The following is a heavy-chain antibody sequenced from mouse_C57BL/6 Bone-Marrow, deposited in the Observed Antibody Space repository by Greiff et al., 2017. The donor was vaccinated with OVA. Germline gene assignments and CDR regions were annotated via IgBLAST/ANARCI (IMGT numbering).Heavy chain of an antibody. CDR1: CYTFTSYW. J-gene: IGHJ3*01. CDR2: LHPSDSDT. CDR3: AIGPGAY. Sequence: VQLQQPGAELVKPGASVKVSCKASCYTFTSYWMHWVKQRPGQGLEWLGRLHPSDSDTNYNQKFKGEATLTVDKSTSTAYRQVSSLTSEDAAVYYCAIGPGAYWGQGTLVTVSA. V-gene: IGHV1-74*01.